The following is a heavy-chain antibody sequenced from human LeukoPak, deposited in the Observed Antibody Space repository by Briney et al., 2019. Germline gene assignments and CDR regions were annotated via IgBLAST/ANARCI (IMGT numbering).Heavy chain of an antibody. CDR2: IGASGSTI. J-gene: IGHJ4*02. Sequence: GGSLRLSCAASGFTFSDYYMSWIHQAPGKGLEWVSYIGASGSTIYYADSVQGRFTISRDNAKNSLYLQMNSLRAEDTAVYYCASTICISTSCYPGVVDYWGQGTLVTVSS. CDR1: GFTFSDYY. V-gene: IGHV3-11*01. D-gene: IGHD2-2*01. CDR3: ASTICISTSCYPGVVDY.